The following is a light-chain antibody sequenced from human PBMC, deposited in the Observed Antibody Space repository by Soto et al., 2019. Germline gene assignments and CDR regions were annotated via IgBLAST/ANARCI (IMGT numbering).Light chain of an antibody. CDR3: CTYAGGTTWV. Sequence: QPVLTQPASVSGSPGQSITISCTGTSSDVGSYNLVSWYQQHPGKAPKLMIYEGGKRPSGVSDRFSGSKSGNTASLTISGLQAEDEADYYCCTYAGGTTWVFGGGTKLTVL. CDR2: EGG. J-gene: IGLJ3*02. CDR1: SSDVGSYNL. V-gene: IGLV2-23*01.